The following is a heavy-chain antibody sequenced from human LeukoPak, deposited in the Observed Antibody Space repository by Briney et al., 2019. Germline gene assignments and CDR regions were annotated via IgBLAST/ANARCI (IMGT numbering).Heavy chain of an antibody. CDR3: ARGLYYDSSGYATENIAEYFQH. J-gene: IGHJ1*01. Sequence: SGTLSLTCAVSGGSISSSNWWSWVRQPPGKGLEWIGEIYHSGSTNYNPSLKSRVTISVDKSKNQFSLKLSSVTAADTAVYYCARGLYYDSSGYATENIAEYFQHWGQGTLVTVSS. V-gene: IGHV4-4*02. D-gene: IGHD3-22*01. CDR1: GGSISSSNW. CDR2: IYHSGST.